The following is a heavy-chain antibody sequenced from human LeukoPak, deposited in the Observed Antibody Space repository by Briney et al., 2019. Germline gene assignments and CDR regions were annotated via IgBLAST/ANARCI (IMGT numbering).Heavy chain of an antibody. Sequence: GGSLRLSCAASGFTFSSYAMSWVRQAPGKGLEWVSAISGNGGSTYYADSVKGRFTISRDNSKNTLYLQMNSLRAEDTAVYYCAKDLLAPGYSSGWYNPIFDYWGQGTLVTVSS. V-gene: IGHV3-23*01. CDR2: ISGNGGST. D-gene: IGHD6-19*01. CDR3: AKDLLAPGYSSGWYNPIFDY. J-gene: IGHJ4*02. CDR1: GFTFSSYA.